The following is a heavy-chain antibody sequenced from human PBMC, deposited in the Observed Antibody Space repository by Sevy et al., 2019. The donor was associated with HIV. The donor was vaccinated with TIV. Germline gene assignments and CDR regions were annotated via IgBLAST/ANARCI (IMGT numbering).Heavy chain of an antibody. D-gene: IGHD2-21*01. CDR1: GFTFSSYA. CDR2: ISGSGGST. V-gene: IGHV3-23*01. J-gene: IGHJ3*02. CDR3: ASIAYCGGDCYSDAFDI. Sequence: GGSLRLSCAASGFTFSSYAMSWVRQAPGKGLEWVSAISGSGGSTYYADYVKGRFTISRDNSKNTLYLQMNSLRAEVTAVYYCASIAYCGGDCYSDAFDIWGHGKMVTVSS.